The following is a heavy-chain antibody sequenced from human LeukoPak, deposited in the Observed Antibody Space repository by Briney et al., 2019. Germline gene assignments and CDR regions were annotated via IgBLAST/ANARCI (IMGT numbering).Heavy chain of an antibody. D-gene: IGHD5-18*01. CDR3: ARVTRRGYSYGHAFDI. V-gene: IGHV4-34*01. CDR2: INHSGST. J-gene: IGHJ3*02. CDR1: GGSFSGYY. Sequence: PSETLSLTCAVYGGSFSGYYWSWIRQPPGKGLEWIGEINHSGSTNYNPSLKSRVTISVDTSKNQFSLKLSSVTAADTAVYYCARVTRRGYSYGHAFDIWGQGTMVTVSS.